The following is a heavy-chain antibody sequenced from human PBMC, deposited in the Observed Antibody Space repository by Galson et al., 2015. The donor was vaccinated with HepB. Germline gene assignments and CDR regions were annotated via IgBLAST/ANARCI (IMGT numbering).Heavy chain of an antibody. CDR2: ISYDGSNK. CDR1: GFTFSSYG. D-gene: IGHD6-19*01. Sequence: SLRLSCAASGFTFSSYGMHWVRQAPGKGLEWVAVISYDGSNKYYADSVKGRFTISRDNSKNTLYLQMNSLRAEDTAVYYCAKGGGYGYFDYWGQGTLVTVSS. V-gene: IGHV3-30*18. CDR3: AKGGGYGYFDY. J-gene: IGHJ4*02.